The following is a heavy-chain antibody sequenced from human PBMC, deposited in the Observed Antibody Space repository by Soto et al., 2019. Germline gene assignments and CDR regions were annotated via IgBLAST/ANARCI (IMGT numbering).Heavy chain of an antibody. CDR1: GYTFTSYG. V-gene: IGHV1-18*01. J-gene: IGHJ4*02. CDR3: AREMVRGVGSDY. D-gene: IGHD3-10*01. CDR2: ISTYNGNT. Sequence: ASVKVSSKAPGYTFTSYGISWVRQAPGQGLEWMGWISTYNGNTKYAQKLQGRVTMTTDTSTSTAYVELRSLRSDDTAVFYCAREMVRGVGSDYWGQGTLVTVSS.